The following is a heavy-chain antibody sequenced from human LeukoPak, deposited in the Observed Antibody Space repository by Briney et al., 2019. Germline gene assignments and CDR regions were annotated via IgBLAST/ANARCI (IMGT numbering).Heavy chain of an antibody. CDR1: GGSFSSYS. CDR3: ARVGLRFLEWPPSAFDI. J-gene: IGHJ3*02. V-gene: IGHV1-69*05. CDR2: IIPIFGAT. Sequence: SVKVSCKASGGSFSSYSINWVRQAPGQGLEWMGRIIPIFGATKYAQNFQGRVTITTDESTSTVYMELSSLRSEDTAVYYCARVGLRFLEWPPSAFDIWGQGTMVTVSS. D-gene: IGHD3-3*01.